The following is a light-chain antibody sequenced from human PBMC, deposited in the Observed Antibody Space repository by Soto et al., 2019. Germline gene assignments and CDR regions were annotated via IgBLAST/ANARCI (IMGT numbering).Light chain of an antibody. CDR3: QQRNNWTWT. Sequence: EIVLTHSPATLSLSPGEGHTLSCRASQSVSSYLAWYQQKTGQAPRILIYDESNRATGIPDRFSGSGSGTDLTLTISRLEPEDFAVYYCQQRNNWTWTXGQGTKVDIK. V-gene: IGKV3-11*01. CDR1: QSVSSY. CDR2: DES. J-gene: IGKJ1*01.